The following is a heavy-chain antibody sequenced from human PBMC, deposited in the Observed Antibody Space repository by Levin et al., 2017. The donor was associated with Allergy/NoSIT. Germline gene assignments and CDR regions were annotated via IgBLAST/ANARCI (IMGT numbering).Heavy chain of an antibody. CDR1: GGSIHSADYH. Sequence: SQTLSLTCSVSGGSIHSADYHWSWIRQPPGKGLEWIGSIYHLGGTLYSPSLESRLTMSLDTSKNQFSLQLRSVTAADTAVYSCGRTRSIGGTDLWGQGTLVSVSS. D-gene: IGHD1-1*01. J-gene: IGHJ5*02. V-gene: IGHV4-30-4*01. CDR2: IYHLGGT. CDR3: GRTRSIGGTDL.